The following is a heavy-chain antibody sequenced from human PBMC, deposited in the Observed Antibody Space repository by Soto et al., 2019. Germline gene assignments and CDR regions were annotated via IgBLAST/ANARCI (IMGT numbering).Heavy chain of an antibody. CDR1: GDSVSSNSAA. CDR2: TYYRSKWYN. CDR3: ARDEVYQSKYRNTRSWFDP. J-gene: IGHJ5*02. D-gene: IGHD3-16*02. V-gene: IGHV6-1*01. Sequence: KQSQTLSLTCAISGDSVSSNSAAWNWIRQSPSRGLEWLGRTYYRSKWYNDYAVSVKSRITINPDTSKNQFSLQLNSVTPEDTAVYYCARDEVYQSKYRNTRSWFDPWGQGTLVTVSS.